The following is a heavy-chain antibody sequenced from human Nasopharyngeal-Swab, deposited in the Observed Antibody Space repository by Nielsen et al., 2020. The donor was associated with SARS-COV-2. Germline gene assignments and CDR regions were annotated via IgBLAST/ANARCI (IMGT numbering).Heavy chain of an antibody. CDR2: INQDANQK. CDR1: GFLFKTYW. CDR3: ASGIYEMLTGYYFNY. Sequence: GGSLRLSCAASGFLFKTYWMSWVRQAPGKGLEWVATINQDANQKYSVDSVKGRFTIYRDNAKNSLFLQMNSLRAEDTAVYYCASGIYEMLTGYYFNYWGQGTLVTVSS. D-gene: IGHD3-9*01. V-gene: IGHV3-7*01. J-gene: IGHJ4*02.